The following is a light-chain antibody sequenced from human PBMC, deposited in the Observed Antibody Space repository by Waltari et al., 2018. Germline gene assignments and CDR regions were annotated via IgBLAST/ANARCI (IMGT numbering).Light chain of an antibody. CDR2: WAS. CDR1: QSVLNSSKNKNY. CDR3: QQYYSAPLT. J-gene: IGKJ4*01. Sequence: DIVMTQSPDSLAVSLGEGATIHCKSSQSVLNSSKNKNYLAWYQQKPGQPPKLLIYWASTRESGVPDRFSGSGSGTDFTLTISSLQAEDVAVYYCQQYYSAPLTFGGGTKLEIK. V-gene: IGKV4-1*01.